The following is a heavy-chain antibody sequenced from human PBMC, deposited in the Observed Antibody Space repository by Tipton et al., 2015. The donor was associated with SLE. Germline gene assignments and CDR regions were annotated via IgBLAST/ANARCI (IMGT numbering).Heavy chain of an antibody. Sequence: TLSLTCTVSGGSISSSSYYWGWIRQPPGKGLEWIGSIYYSGSTYYNPSLKSRVTISVDTSKNQFSLKLSSVTAADTAVYYCARGLTGLGTRVWGRGTLVTVSS. J-gene: IGHJ2*01. CDR3: ARGLTGLGTRV. V-gene: IGHV4-39*07. CDR1: GGSISSSSYY. D-gene: IGHD7-27*01. CDR2: IYYSGST.